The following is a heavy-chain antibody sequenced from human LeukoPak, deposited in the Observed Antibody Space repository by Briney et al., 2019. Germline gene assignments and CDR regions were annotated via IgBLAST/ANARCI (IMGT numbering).Heavy chain of an antibody. D-gene: IGHD3-3*01. Sequence: PSETLSLTCTVSGGSISSGDYYWSWIRQPPGKGLEWIGYIYYSGSTYYIPSLKSRVTISVDTSKNQFSLKLSSVTAADTAVYYCARVGGITIPYFDYWGQGTLVTVSS. CDR3: ARVGGITIPYFDY. V-gene: IGHV4-30-4*08. CDR1: GGSISSGDYY. J-gene: IGHJ4*02. CDR2: IYYSGST.